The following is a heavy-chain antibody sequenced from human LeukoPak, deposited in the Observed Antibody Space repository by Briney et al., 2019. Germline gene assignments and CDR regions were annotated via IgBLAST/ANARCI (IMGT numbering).Heavy chain of an antibody. J-gene: IGHJ6*03. Sequence: PSEALSLTCSVSGVSISSDYWSWIRQPPGKGLEWIGNIYSSETTKYNPSLRSRATISGDTSKNQFSLKLSSVTAADTAVYYCARHFPYCGGDCPYYYMDVWGKGTTVTVSS. D-gene: IGHD2-21*02. CDR3: ARHFPYCGGDCPYYYMDV. V-gene: IGHV4-4*09. CDR2: IYSSETT. CDR1: GVSISSDY.